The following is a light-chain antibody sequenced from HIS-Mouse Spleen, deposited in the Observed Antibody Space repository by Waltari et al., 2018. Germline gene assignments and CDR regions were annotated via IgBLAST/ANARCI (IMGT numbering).Light chain of an antibody. V-gene: IGLV3-10*01. CDR3: YSTDSSGNHRV. J-gene: IGLJ2*01. Sequence: SYELTQPPSVSVSPGQTARITCSGDALPKKYAYWYQRKSGQAPVLVMYEDSKRPSGIPERFSGSRSGKMATLTISGAQVEDEADYYCYSTDSSGNHRVFGGGTKLTVL. CDR1: ALPKKY. CDR2: EDS.